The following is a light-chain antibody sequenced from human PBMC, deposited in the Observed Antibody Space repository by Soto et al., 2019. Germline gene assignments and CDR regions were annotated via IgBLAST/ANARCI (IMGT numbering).Light chain of an antibody. V-gene: IGKV3-15*01. CDR2: GAS. J-gene: IGKJ1*01. CDR3: QQDNNWPPWT. Sequence: EIVMTQSPATLSVSPGERATLSCRASQSVSSNLAWYQQKPGQAPRLLIYGASTRATGIPARFSGSGSGTEFTLTISSLQSEDFAVYYFQQDNNWPPWTFGQVTKVEIK. CDR1: QSVSSN.